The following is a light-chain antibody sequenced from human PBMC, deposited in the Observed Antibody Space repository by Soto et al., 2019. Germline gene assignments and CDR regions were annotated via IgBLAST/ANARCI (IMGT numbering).Light chain of an antibody. CDR1: QTISNY. CDR3: LQHNTYPWT. V-gene: IGKV1-17*01. Sequence: DIQMTQAPSSLSASVGDRVTITCRASQTISNYLNWYQQKPGKAPKRLIYAASTLQSGVPSRFSGSGSGTEFTLTISSLQPEDVATYYCLQHNTYPWTFGQGTKVDIK. J-gene: IGKJ1*01. CDR2: AAS.